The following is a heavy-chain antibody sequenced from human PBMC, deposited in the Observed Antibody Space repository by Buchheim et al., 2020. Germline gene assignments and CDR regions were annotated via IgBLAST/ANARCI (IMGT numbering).Heavy chain of an antibody. V-gene: IGHV3-23*01. Sequence: EVQLLESGGGLVQPGGSLRLSCAASGFTFSSYAMSWVRQAPGKGLEWVSDISGSGGNTYYADSVKGRFTISRDNSKNTLYLHMKRLSAGDAAVDDCAKDRIEGATVPDYWGQGTL. CDR3: AKDRIEGATVPDY. J-gene: IGHJ4*02. CDR2: ISGSGGNT. CDR1: GFTFSSYA. D-gene: IGHD1-26*01.